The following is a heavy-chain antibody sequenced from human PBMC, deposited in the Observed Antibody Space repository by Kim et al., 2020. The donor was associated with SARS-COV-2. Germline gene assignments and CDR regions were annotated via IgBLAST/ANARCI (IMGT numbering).Heavy chain of an antibody. D-gene: IGHD6-19*01. Sequence: GGSLRLSCSASGFTFSSYAMHWVRQAPGKGLEYVSAISSNGGSTYYADSVKGRFTISRDNSKNTLYLQMSSLRAEDTAVYYCVKAEGAGLASHGAFDIWGQGTMVTVSS. J-gene: IGHJ3*02. CDR3: VKAEGAGLASHGAFDI. V-gene: IGHV3-64D*09. CDR2: ISSNGGST. CDR1: GFTFSSYA.